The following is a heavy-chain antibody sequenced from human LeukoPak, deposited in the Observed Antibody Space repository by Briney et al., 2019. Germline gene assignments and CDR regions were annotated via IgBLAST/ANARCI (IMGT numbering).Heavy chain of an antibody. V-gene: IGHV3-7*03. J-gene: IGHJ4*02. CDR1: GFYFRDHW. D-gene: IGHD6-19*01. CDR2: IKTDGSET. CDR3: VKNDGWFHLAQ. Sequence: GGSLRLSCAASGFYFRDHWMDWVRQAPGKGLEWVGHIKTDGSETYYLDSLKGRISISRDNTNNALYLQMNSLRVEDTAVYYCVKNDGWFHLAQWGQGTLVTVSS.